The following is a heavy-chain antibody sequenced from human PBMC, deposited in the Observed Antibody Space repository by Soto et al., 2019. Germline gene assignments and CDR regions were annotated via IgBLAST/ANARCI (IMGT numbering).Heavy chain of an antibody. Sequence: PGGSLRLSCAASGFTFSSYAMSWVRQAPGKGLEWVSAISVSGGSTYYADSVKGRFTISRDNSKNTLYLQMNSLRAEDTAVYYCAKVYCSSTSCDYWGQGTLVTVSS. CDR1: GFTFSSYA. CDR2: ISVSGGST. CDR3: AKVYCSSTSCDY. J-gene: IGHJ4*02. V-gene: IGHV3-23*01. D-gene: IGHD2-2*01.